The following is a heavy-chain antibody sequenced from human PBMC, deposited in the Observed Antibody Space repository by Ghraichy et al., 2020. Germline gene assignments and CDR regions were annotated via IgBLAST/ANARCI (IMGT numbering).Heavy chain of an antibody. Sequence: SETLSLTCTVSGGSISSYYWSWIRQPPGKGLEWIGYIYYSGSTNYNPSLKSRVTISVDTSKNQFSLKLSSVTAADTAVYYCARSRPAGSGYYGMDVWGQGTTVTVSS. CDR2: IYYSGST. CDR1: GGSISSYY. J-gene: IGHJ6*02. V-gene: IGHV4-59*08. D-gene: IGHD2-15*01. CDR3: ARSRPAGSGYYGMDV.